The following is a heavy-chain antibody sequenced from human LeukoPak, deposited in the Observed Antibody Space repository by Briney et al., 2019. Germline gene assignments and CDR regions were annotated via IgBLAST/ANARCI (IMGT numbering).Heavy chain of an antibody. J-gene: IGHJ4*02. CDR2: ISSSGTTI. CDR3: ARDHNGPYTFDY. D-gene: IGHD2-2*02. CDR1: GFTFSNYE. Sequence: GGSLRLSCAASGFTFSNYEMNCVRQAPGKGLEWVSYISSSGTTIYYADSVKGRFTISRDNAKNSLSLQMNSLKVEDTAVYYCARDHNGPYTFDYWGQGTLVTVSS. V-gene: IGHV3-48*03.